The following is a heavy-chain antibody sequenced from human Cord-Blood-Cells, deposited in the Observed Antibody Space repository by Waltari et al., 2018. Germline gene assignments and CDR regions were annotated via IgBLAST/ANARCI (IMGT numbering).Heavy chain of an antibody. CDR1: GFSLSTSGVG. V-gene: IGHV2-5*02. Sequence: QITLKESGPTLVKPTQTLTLTCTFSGFSLSTSGVGVGWISQPPGKALEWLALIYWDDDKRYSPSLKSRLTITKDTSKNQVVLTMTNMDPVDTATYYCAHSWVGDYYGSGRGGFDYWGQGTLVTVSS. D-gene: IGHD3-10*01. CDR3: AHSWVGDYYGSGRGGFDY. CDR2: IYWDDDK. J-gene: IGHJ4*02.